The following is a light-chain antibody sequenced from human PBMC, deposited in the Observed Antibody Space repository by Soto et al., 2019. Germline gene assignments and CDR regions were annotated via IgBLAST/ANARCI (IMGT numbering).Light chain of an antibody. V-gene: IGKV1-8*01. CDR2: AAS. CDR3: LLNYSSPKT. J-gene: IGKJ1*01. Sequence: IQITQSPSSLHASQGDRVTITCRARQGISSYLAWYQQKPGKAPKLLIYAASTLQSGVPSRFSGSGSGAGFAHTSICPQPVDSATILQLLNYSSPKTFGQGTKVDIK. CDR1: QGISSY.